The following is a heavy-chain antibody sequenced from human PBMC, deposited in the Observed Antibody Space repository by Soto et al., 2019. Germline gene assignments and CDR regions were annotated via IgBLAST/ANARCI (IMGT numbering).Heavy chain of an antibody. CDR1: GFTFSSYS. CDR2: ISSSSSYI. Sequence: GGSLRLSCAASGFTFSSYSMNWVRQAPGKGLEWVSSISSSSSYIYYADSVKGRFTISRDNAKNSLYLQMNSLRAEDTAVYYCAREGIVKQLVYSFDYWGQGTLVTVSS. D-gene: IGHD6-6*01. CDR3: AREGIVKQLVYSFDY. V-gene: IGHV3-21*01. J-gene: IGHJ4*02.